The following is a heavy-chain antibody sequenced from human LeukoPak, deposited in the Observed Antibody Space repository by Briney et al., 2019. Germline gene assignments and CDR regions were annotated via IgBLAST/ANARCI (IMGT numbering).Heavy chain of an antibody. J-gene: IGHJ4*02. D-gene: IGHD1-26*01. CDR1: GFTFSNYA. V-gene: IGHV3-30-3*01. CDR2: ISYDGSNK. Sequence: GGSLRLSCAASGFTFSNYAMHWVRQAPGKGLEWVAVISYDGSNKYYADSVKGRFTISRDNSKNTLYLQMNSLRAEDTAVYYCARDRIVGATRGGDFDYWGQGTLVTVSS. CDR3: ARDRIVGATRGGDFDY.